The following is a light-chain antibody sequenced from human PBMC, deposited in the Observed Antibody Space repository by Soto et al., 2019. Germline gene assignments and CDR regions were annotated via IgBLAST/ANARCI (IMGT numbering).Light chain of an antibody. Sequence: SVLTQPPSVTGAPGQRVTISCTGSSSNIGAGYDVHWYQHLPGTAPKLLIYGNNNRPSGVPDRFSGSKSGTSASLAIAGLQAEDEADYYCQSYDSSLSVVFGGGTKLTVL. CDR1: SSNIGAGYD. CDR2: GNN. CDR3: QSYDSSLSVV. V-gene: IGLV1-40*01. J-gene: IGLJ2*01.